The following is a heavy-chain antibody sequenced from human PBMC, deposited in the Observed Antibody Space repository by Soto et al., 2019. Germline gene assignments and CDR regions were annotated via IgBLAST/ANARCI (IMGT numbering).Heavy chain of an antibody. CDR2: ISSTSTYI. J-gene: IGHJ4*02. Sequence: VHLVDSGGGLVKPGGSLRLSCAASGFTFSTYSMNWVRQAPGKGLEWVSSISSTSTYIYYADSLKGRFTISRDNSKKSLFLQMTSLTAEDTAVYYFARELQHGAIDSWWQGTLVIVSS. CDR1: GFTFSTYS. D-gene: IGHD3-16*01. CDR3: ARELQHGAIDS. V-gene: IGHV3-21*01.